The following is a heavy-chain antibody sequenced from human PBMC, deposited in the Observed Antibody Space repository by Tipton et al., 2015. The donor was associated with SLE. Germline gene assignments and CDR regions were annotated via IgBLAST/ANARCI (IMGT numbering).Heavy chain of an antibody. D-gene: IGHD1-7*01. Sequence: SLRLSCAASGFTFSSYSMNWVRQAPGKGLEWVSSISSSSSYIYCADSVKGRFTISRDNAKNSLYLQMNSLRAEDTAVYYCARDKGWNYDYFDYWGQGTLVTVSS. CDR3: ARDKGWNYDYFDY. CDR2: ISSSSSYI. V-gene: IGHV3-21*03. CDR1: GFTFSSYS. J-gene: IGHJ4*02.